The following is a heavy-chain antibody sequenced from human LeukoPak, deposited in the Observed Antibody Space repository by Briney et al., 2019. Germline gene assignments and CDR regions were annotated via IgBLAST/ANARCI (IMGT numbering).Heavy chain of an antibody. V-gene: IGHV4-39*01. J-gene: IGHJ5*01. CDR1: AASISSSSHH. Sequence: SETLSLTCTVSAASISSSSHHWGWIRQSPGKGLVWIGSVYYGRTTYYSPSLDSRVTISLDTSANQFSLQLNSVTAADTAVYYCVRHDGRGGATMGAFDSWGQGSLVTVSS. CDR3: VRHDGRGGATMGAFDS. CDR2: VYYGRTT. D-gene: IGHD4/OR15-4a*01.